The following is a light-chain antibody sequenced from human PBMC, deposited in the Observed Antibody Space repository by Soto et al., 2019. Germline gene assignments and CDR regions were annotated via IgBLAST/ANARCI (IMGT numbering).Light chain of an antibody. J-gene: IGLJ1*01. CDR1: SSNIGSNT. CDR2: SNK. Sequence: QSVLTLPPSASATPGQRVTISCSGSSSNIGSNTVNWYQHLPGTAPKLVIYSNKQRPSGVPERFSGSKSGTSASLAISGLQSEDEADYYCASWDDSPTAYVFGTGTKVTVL. V-gene: IGLV1-44*01. CDR3: ASWDDSPTAYV.